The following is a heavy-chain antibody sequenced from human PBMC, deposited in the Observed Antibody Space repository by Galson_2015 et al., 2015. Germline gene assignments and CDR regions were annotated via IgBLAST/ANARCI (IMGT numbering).Heavy chain of an antibody. D-gene: IGHD6-19*01. CDR3: AKEGRVAGPTHWYFEL. J-gene: IGHJ2*01. CDR1: GFPFSRYA. V-gene: IGHV3-23*01. Sequence: SLRLSCAASGFPFSRYAMSWVRPAPGKGLEWVSAISGSGGSTYYADSVKGRFTISRDNSKNTLYLQMNSLRAEDTAVYYCAKEGRVAGPTHWYFELWGRGTLVTVSS. CDR2: ISGSGGST.